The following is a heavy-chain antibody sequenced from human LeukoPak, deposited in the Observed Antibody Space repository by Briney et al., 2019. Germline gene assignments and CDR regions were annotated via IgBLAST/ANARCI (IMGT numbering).Heavy chain of an antibody. Sequence: PSETLSLTCTVSGGSISSYYWSWIRQPPGKGLEWMGYIYYSGSTNYNPSLKSRVTISVDTSKNQFSLKPSSVTAADTAVYYCARGVFGVVIIGDYFALDYWGQGTLVTVSS. V-gene: IGHV4-59*01. D-gene: IGHD3-3*01. CDR3: ARGVFGVVIIGDYFALDY. CDR2: IYYSGST. J-gene: IGHJ4*02. CDR1: GGSISSYY.